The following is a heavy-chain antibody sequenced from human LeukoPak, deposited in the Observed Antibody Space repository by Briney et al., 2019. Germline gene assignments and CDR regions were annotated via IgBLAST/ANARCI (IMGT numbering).Heavy chain of an antibody. CDR3: SRASPGAIYYYGMDV. Sequence: PSETLSLTCTVSGASISKSYWSWIRQPPGKELEWIGCTFNSGSTRYNPSLGSRVTISEDTSRNQFSLRLTPVTAADTATYYCSRASPGAIYYYGMDVWGQGTTVTVSS. V-gene: IGHV4-59*01. CDR1: GASISKSY. J-gene: IGHJ6*02. CDR2: TFNSGST. D-gene: IGHD2/OR15-2a*01.